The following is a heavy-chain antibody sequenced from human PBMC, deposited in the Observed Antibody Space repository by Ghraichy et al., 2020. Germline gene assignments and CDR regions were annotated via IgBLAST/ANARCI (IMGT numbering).Heavy chain of an antibody. J-gene: IGHJ6*02. CDR1: GFTFSSYA. D-gene: IGHD3-3*01. Sequence: GGSLRLSCAASGFTFSSYAMSWVRQAPGKGLEWVSAISGSGGSTYYADSVKGRFTISRDNSKNTLYLQMNSLRAEDTAVYYCAKDSTIFGVVIINPSYYYGMDVWGQGTTVTVSS. CDR2: ISGSGGST. V-gene: IGHV3-23*01. CDR3: AKDSTIFGVVIINPSYYYGMDV.